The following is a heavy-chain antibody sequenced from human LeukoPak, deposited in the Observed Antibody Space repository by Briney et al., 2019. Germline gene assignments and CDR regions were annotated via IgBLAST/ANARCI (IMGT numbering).Heavy chain of an antibody. Sequence: PGGSLRLSCAASGFTFSSYAMHWVRQAPGKGLEYVSAISSNGGSTYYANSVKGRFTISRDNSKNTLYLQMGSLRAEDMAVYYCARGRRGITMIVVVTNEPFDYWGQGTLVTVSS. CDR3: ARGRRGITMIVVVTNEPFDY. V-gene: IGHV3-64*01. D-gene: IGHD3-22*01. CDR2: ISSNGGST. J-gene: IGHJ4*02. CDR1: GFTFSSYA.